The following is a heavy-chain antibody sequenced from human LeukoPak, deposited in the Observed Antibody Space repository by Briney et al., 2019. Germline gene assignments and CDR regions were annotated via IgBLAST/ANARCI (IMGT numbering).Heavy chain of an antibody. Sequence: GASVKISCKAYGYTFTSSGISWVRQAPGQGLEWMGWINPNSGGTNYAQKFQGRVTMTRDTSISAAYVELSRLRSDDTAVYYCARVGYYYDSEGDYWGQGTLDTVSS. CDR2: INPNSGGT. CDR1: GYTFTSSG. J-gene: IGHJ4*02. CDR3: ARVGYYYDSEGDY. V-gene: IGHV1-2*02. D-gene: IGHD3-22*01.